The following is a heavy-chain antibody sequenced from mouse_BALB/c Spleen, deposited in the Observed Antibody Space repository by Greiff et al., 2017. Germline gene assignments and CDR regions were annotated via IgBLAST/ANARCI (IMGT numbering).Heavy chain of an antibody. CDR1: GYTFTSYD. CDR3: ARSYYGSSYWYFDV. Sequence: QVHVKQSGPDLVKPGASVKLSCKASGYTFTSYDINWVRQRPEQGLEWIGWIFPGDGSTKYNEKFKGKATLTTDKSSSTAYMQLSRLTSEDSAVYFCARSYYGSSYWYFDVWGAGTTVTVSS. J-gene: IGHJ1*01. V-gene: IGHV1S56*01. D-gene: IGHD1-1*01. CDR2: IFPGDGST.